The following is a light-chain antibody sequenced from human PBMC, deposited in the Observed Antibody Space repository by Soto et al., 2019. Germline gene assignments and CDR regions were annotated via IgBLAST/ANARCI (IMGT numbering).Light chain of an antibody. Sequence: EIVLTQSPATLSLSPGERATLSCRASQSVSSYLAWYQQKPGQAPRLLIYDASSRATGIPARFSCSGSGTVFTLTISSLEPDDFAVYCCQQGSNWGTFGQGTKVEIK. CDR1: QSVSSY. CDR2: DAS. CDR3: QQGSNWGT. J-gene: IGKJ1*01. V-gene: IGKV3-11*01.